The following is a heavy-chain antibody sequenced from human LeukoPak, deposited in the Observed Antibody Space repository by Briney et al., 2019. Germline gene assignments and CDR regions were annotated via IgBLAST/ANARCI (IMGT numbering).Heavy chain of an antibody. CDR3: ARGRWSTVTPSPEFDY. J-gene: IGHJ4*02. CDR2: INHSGST. V-gene: IGHV4-34*01. CDR1: GGSFSGYY. Sequence: SETLSLTCAVYGGSFSGYYWSWIRQPPGKGLGWIGEINHSGSTNYNPSLKSRVTISVDTSKNQFSLKLSSVTAADTAVYHCARGRWSTVTPSPEFDYWGQGTLVTVSS. D-gene: IGHD4-11*01.